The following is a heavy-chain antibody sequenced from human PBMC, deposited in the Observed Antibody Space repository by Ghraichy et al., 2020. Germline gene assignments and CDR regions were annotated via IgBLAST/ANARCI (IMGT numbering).Heavy chain of an antibody. D-gene: IGHD1-7*01. Sequence: GGSLRLSCAASGFTFSNYAMTWVRQAPGKGLEWVSTISGSGGSTYYANSVKGRFILSRDNSKNTLYLQVNSLRAEDTAVYYCAKDGNYVSHDFSYYYGMDVWGQGTTVTVSS. J-gene: IGHJ6*02. CDR1: GFTFSNYA. V-gene: IGHV3-23*01. CDR2: ISGSGGST. CDR3: AKDGNYVSHDFSYYYGMDV.